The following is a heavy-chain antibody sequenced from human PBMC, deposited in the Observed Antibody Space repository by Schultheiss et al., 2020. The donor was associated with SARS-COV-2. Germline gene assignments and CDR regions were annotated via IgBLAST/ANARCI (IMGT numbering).Heavy chain of an antibody. CDR2: ISSSGSTI. J-gene: IGHJ4*02. CDR3: ARDPVDGYNYGDY. V-gene: IGHV3-11*04. D-gene: IGHD5-24*01. CDR1: GGSFSGYY. Sequence: LSLTCAVYGGSFSGYYWSWIRQPPGKGLEWVSYISSSGSTIYYADSVKGRFTISRDNAKNSLYLQMNSLRAEDTAVYYCARDPVDGYNYGDYWGQGTLVTVSS.